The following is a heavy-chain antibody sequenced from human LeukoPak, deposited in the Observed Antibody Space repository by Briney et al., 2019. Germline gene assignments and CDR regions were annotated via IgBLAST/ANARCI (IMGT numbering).Heavy chain of an antibody. CDR2: IYMSGSN. Sequence: SETLSLTCTVSGCSIRSGTDYWSWLRQPAGKGLEWIGRIYMSGSNDYNPSFKSRVTMSVDTSKNQFSLKLSSVTAADTAVYYCARTPLGQWLVGEVDYWGQGTLVTVSS. J-gene: IGHJ4*02. CDR1: GCSIRSGTDY. D-gene: IGHD6-19*01. CDR3: ARTPLGQWLVGEVDY. V-gene: IGHV4-61*02.